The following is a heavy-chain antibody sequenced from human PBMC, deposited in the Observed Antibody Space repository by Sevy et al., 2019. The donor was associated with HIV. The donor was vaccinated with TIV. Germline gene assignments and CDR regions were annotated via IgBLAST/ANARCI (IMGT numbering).Heavy chain of an antibody. Sequence: GGSLRLSCTASGFTFGDYAMSWFRQAPGKGLEWVGFIRSKAYGGTTEYAASVKGRFTNSRGNSKSIAHQQMNSLKTEDAAVYYCTRVGSGRITILGVVIIPEWFDPWGQGTLVTVSS. CDR2: IRSKAYGGTT. V-gene: IGHV3-49*03. J-gene: IGHJ5*02. CDR3: TRVGSGRITILGVVIIPEWFDP. CDR1: GFTFGDYA. D-gene: IGHD3-3*01.